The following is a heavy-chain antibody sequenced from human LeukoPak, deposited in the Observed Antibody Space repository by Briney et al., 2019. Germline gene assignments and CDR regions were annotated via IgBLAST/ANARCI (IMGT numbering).Heavy chain of an antibody. CDR1: GGSISSYY. V-gene: IGHV4-59*01. CDR3: ARVSMIVGGVDY. D-gene: IGHD3-22*01. J-gene: IGHJ4*02. Sequence: TSETLSLTCTVSGGSISSYYWSWIRQPPGKGLEWIGYIYYSGSTNYNPSLKSRVTISVDTSKNQSSLKLSSVTAADTAVYYCARVSMIVGGVDYWGQGTLVTVSS. CDR2: IYYSGST.